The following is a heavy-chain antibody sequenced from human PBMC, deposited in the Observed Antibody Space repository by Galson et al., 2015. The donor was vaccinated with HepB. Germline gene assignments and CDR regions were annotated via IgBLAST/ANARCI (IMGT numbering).Heavy chain of an antibody. CDR3: ARRDPYYFDY. V-gene: IGHV4-39*01. CDR2: IYYSGST. CDR1: GGSISSSSYY. Sequence: ETLSLTCTVSGGSISSSSYYWGWIRQPPGKGLEWIGSIYYSGSTYYNPSLKSRVTISVDTSKNQFSLKLSSVTAADTAVYYCARRDPYYFDYWGQGTLVTVSS. J-gene: IGHJ4*02.